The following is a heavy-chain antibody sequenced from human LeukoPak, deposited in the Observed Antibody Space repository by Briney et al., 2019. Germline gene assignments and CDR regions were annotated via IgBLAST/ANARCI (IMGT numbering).Heavy chain of an antibody. D-gene: IGHD3-22*01. V-gene: IGHV3-33*01. CDR1: GFTFSSYG. Sequence: GRSLRLSCAASGFTFSSYGMHWVRQAPGKGLEWVAVIWYDGSNKYYAVSVKGRFTISRDNSKNTLYLQMNSLRAEDTAVYYCARDEYYYDSSGYYYDYWGQGTLVTVSS. CDR2: IWYDGSNK. J-gene: IGHJ4*02. CDR3: ARDEYYYDSSGYYYDY.